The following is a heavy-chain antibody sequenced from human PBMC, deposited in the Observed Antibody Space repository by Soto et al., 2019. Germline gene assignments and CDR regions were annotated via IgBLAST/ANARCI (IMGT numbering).Heavy chain of an antibody. V-gene: IGHV1-8*01. Sequence: QVQLVQSGAEVKKPGASVKVSCKASGYTFTSYDINWVRQATGQGLEWMGWMNPNSGNTGYAQKFQGRVTXTXXTSISTAYMELSSLRSEDTAVYYCARGLYYYGSGTHDAFDIWGQGTMVTVSS. CDR2: MNPNSGNT. CDR1: GYTFTSYD. CDR3: ARGLYYYGSGTHDAFDI. J-gene: IGHJ3*02. D-gene: IGHD3-10*01.